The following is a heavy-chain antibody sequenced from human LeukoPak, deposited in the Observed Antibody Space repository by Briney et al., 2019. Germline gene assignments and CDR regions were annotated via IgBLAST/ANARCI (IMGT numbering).Heavy chain of an antibody. Sequence: PSETLSRTCTVSGASISGYYWSWIRQPPGKGLDYIGYIYYTGNTNYNPSLKSRVTISVDTSKNQFSLKLSAVTAADTAVYYCARGRGGGGTSNNWFDPWGQGTHVIVSS. CDR2: IYYTGNT. V-gene: IGHV4-59*01. CDR1: GASISGYY. CDR3: ARGRGGGGTSNNWFDP. D-gene: IGHD2-15*01. J-gene: IGHJ5*02.